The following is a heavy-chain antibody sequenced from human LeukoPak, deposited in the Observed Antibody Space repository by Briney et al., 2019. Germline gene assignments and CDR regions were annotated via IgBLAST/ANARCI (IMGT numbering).Heavy chain of an antibody. CDR1: GYSISSGYY. J-gene: IGHJ4*02. CDR3: ARGGIPATGSGYFGY. CDR2: ISSSGNT. D-gene: IGHD6-13*01. V-gene: IGHV4-38-2*02. Sequence: PSETLSLTCSVSGYSISSGYYWGWIRQPPGKRLEWVGSISSSGNTYYNPTLKSRVTISVDTSKNQFSLNLTSVTAADTAVYYCARGGIPATGSGYFGYWGQGTLVTVSS.